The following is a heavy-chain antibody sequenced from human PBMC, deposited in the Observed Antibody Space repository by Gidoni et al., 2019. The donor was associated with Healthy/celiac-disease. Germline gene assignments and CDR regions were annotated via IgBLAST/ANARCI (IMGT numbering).Heavy chain of an antibody. CDR1: GFTFSSYG. D-gene: IGHD6-13*01. J-gene: IGHJ5*02. CDR3: ARDRAVFLAAAGREGAFDP. Sequence: QVQLVESGGGVVQPGRSLRLSCAASGFTFSSYGMHWVRQAPGKGLGWVAVIWYDGSNKYYADSVKGRFTISRDNSKNTLYLQMNSRRAEDTAVYYCARDRAVFLAAAGREGAFDPWGQGTLVTVSS. CDR2: IWYDGSNK. V-gene: IGHV3-33*01.